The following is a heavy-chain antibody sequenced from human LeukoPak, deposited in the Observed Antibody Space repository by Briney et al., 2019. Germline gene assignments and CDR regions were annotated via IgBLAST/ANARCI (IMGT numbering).Heavy chain of an antibody. V-gene: IGHV1-8*03. CDR2: MNPNNGDS. CDR3: ARTTSFTASGYDY. J-gene: IGHJ4*02. CDR1: GCTLTNYH. Sequence: ASVTVSCKASGCTLTNYHINWVRQATGQGLEWMGWMNPNNGDSGYAQKFQGRVTITRDTSISTSYMELRSLRSDDTAVYFCARTTSFTASGYDYWGQGTLVTVSS. D-gene: IGHD6-25*01.